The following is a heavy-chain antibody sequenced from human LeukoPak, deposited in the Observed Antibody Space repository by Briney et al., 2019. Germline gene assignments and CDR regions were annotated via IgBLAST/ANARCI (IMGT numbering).Heavy chain of an antibody. CDR2: ISAYNGNT. D-gene: IGHD1-26*01. CDR3: ARDVSFVGGSSIFDY. J-gene: IGHJ4*02. V-gene: IGHV1-18*01. CDR1: GGTFSSYA. Sequence: ASVRVSCKASGGTFSSYAISWVRQAPGQGLEWMGWISAYNGNTNYAQKLQGRVTMTTDTSTSTAYMELRSLRSDDTAVYYCARDVSFVGGSSIFDYWGQGTLVTVSS.